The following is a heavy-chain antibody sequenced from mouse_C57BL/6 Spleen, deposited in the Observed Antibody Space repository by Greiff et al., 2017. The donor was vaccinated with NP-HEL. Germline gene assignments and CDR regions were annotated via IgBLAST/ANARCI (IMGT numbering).Heavy chain of an antibody. D-gene: IGHD2-2*01. V-gene: IGHV1-80*01. J-gene: IGHJ2*01. CDR1: GYAFSSYW. CDR3: AVSTMVTSYYFDY. CDR2: IYPGDGDT. Sequence: VQLKESGAELVKPGASVKISCKASGYAFSSYWMNWVKQRPGKGLEWIGQIYPGDGDTNYNGKFKGKATLTADKSSSTAYMQLSSLTSEDSAVYFRAVSTMVTSYYFDYWGQGTTLTVSS.